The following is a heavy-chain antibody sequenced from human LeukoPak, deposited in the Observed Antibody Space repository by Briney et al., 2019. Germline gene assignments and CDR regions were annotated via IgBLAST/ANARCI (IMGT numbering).Heavy chain of an antibody. J-gene: IGHJ4*02. Sequence: PSETLSLTCTVSGGSISSYYWSWIRQPPGKGLEWIGYIYYSGSTNYNPSLKSRVTISVDTSKNQFSLKLSSVTAADTAVYYCARRLTEMAPDYWGQGTLVTVSS. D-gene: IGHD5-24*01. V-gene: IGHV4-59*01. CDR3: ARRLTEMAPDY. CDR2: IYYSGST. CDR1: GGSISSYY.